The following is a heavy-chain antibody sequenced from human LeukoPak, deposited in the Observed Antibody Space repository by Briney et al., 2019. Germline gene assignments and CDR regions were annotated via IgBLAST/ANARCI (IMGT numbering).Heavy chain of an antibody. V-gene: IGHV1-2*02. J-gene: IGHJ4*02. D-gene: IGHD6-19*01. CDR1: GYTFTGYY. Sequence: ASVKVSCKASGYTFTGYYMHWVRQAPGQGLGWMGWINPNSGGTNYAQDFHGRVTMTRDTSISTAYMELSRLRSDDTAVYYCARDLGIAVAGTGSLVTDYWGQGTLVTVSS. CDR2: INPNSGGT. CDR3: ARDLGIAVAGTGSLVTDY.